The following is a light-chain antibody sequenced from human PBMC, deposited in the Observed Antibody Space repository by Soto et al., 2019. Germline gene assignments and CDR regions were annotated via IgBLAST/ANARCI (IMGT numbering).Light chain of an antibody. CDR2: SNN. CDR3: AAWDDSLNVVV. V-gene: IGLV1-44*01. J-gene: IGLJ2*01. Sequence: QSVLTQPPSASGTPGQRVTISCSGSSSNIGSNTVNWYQRLPGTAPKLLIYSNNQRPSGVPDRFSGSKSGTSASLAISGLQSEDEADYYCAAWDDSLNVVVFGGGTKVTVL. CDR1: SSNIGSNT.